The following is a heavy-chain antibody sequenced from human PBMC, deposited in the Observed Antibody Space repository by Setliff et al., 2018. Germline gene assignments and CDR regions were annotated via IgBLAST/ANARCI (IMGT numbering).Heavy chain of an antibody. J-gene: IGHJ5*01. CDR1: GDTFSTYA. CDR2: IIPLLETA. D-gene: IGHD3-16*01. Sequence: ASVKVSCKASGDTFSTYALSWVRQAPGQGLEWMGGIIPLLETAKYAQKFQGRVTITADESTSTGYMELRSLRSDDTAVYYCARELRSPYWHLDSWGQGTQVTVYS. V-gene: IGHV1-69*13. CDR3: ARELRSPYWHLDS.